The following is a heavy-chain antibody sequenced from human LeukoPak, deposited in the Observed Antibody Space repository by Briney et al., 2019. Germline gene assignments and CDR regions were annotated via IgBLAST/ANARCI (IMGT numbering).Heavy chain of an antibody. CDR2: ISGSGDST. Sequence: GGSLRLSCAASGFTFSSYAMSWVRQAPGKGLEWVSAISGSGDSTYYADSVKGRFTISRDNAKNSLFLQMNSLRAEDTAVYYCARRVPSQVITDYFDYWGQGTLVTVSS. CDR3: ARRVPSQVITDYFDY. V-gene: IGHV3-23*01. D-gene: IGHD3-16*01. CDR1: GFTFSSYA. J-gene: IGHJ4*02.